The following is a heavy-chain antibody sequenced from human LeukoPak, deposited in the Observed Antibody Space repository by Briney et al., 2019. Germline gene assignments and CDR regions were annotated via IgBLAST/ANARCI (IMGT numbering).Heavy chain of an antibody. V-gene: IGHV1-2*04. Sequence: ASVKVSCKASGYTITDYYLHWVRQAPGQGLEWMGWIIPNTGGTNYAQKFQDWVTMSSDTSISTAYMELSSLRSDDTAVYYCARGSPSYAQWHFDLWGRGTLVTDSS. CDR1: GYTITDYY. CDR2: IIPNTGGT. J-gene: IGHJ2*01. D-gene: IGHD2/OR15-2a*01. CDR3: ARGSPSYAQWHFDL.